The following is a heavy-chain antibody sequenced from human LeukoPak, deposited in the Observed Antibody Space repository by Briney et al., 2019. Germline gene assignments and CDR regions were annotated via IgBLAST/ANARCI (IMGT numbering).Heavy chain of an antibody. J-gene: IGHJ4*02. CDR3: ARHDVRTTVFDY. CDR1: GGSISSYY. CDR2: IYTSGST. D-gene: IGHD4-17*01. V-gene: IGHV4-4*07. Sequence: SETLSLTCTVSGGSISSYYWSWIRQPAGKGLEWIGRIYTSGSTNYNPSLKSRVTMSVDASKNQFSLKLSSVTAADTAVYYCARHDVRTTVFDYWGQGTLVAVSS.